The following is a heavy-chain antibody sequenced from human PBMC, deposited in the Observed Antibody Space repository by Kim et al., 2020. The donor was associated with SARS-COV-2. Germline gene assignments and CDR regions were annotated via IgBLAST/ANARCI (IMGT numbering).Heavy chain of an antibody. J-gene: IGHJ4*02. V-gene: IGHV3-15*01. CDR3: TTDLKQNRGYYFDY. D-gene: IGHD3-10*01. Sequence: AAPVKGRFTISRDDSKNTLYLQMNSLKTEDTAVYYCTTDLKQNRGYYFDYWGQGTLVTVSS.